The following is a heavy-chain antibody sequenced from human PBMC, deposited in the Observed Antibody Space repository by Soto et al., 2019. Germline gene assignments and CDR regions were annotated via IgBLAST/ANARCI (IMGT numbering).Heavy chain of an antibody. Sequence: ELQLVESGGGLVQPGGSLRLSCAACGFAFSSYGMNWVRQATGKGLEWVSYISSSSSSIYYADSVKGRFTISRDNAKNSRYPQMNSRRDEDTAVYTCARVIMDLWGQGTTVTVSS. J-gene: IGHJ6*02. CDR2: ISSSSSSI. V-gene: IGHV3-48*02. CDR1: GFAFSSYG. CDR3: ARVIMDL.